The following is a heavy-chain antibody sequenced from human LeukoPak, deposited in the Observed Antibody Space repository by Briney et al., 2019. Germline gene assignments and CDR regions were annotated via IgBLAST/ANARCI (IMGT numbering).Heavy chain of an antibody. CDR3: AKGLLGATSGRSF. Sequence: GGSLRLSCAASGFTFGSYAMSWVRQAPGKGLEWVSAISGSGGSTYYADSVKGRFTISRDNSKNTLYLQMNSLRAEDTAVYYCAKGLLGATSGRSFWGQGTLVTVSS. D-gene: IGHD3-10*01. V-gene: IGHV3-23*01. CDR1: GFTFGSYA. J-gene: IGHJ4*02. CDR2: ISGSGGST.